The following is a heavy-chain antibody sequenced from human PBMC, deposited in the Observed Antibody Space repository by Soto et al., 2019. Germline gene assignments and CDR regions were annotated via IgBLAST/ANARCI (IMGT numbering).Heavy chain of an antibody. D-gene: IGHD6-19*01. CDR2: IWYDGSNK. J-gene: IGHJ4*02. V-gene: IGHV3-33*01. CDR1: GFTVSSYG. CDR3: ARDRVAVAGTIDY. Sequence: QMQLVESGGGVVQRGRSLRLSCAASGFTVSSYGMHWVRQAPGKGLEWVAVIWYDGSNKYYADSVKGRFTISRDNSKNTLYLQMNSLRAEDTAVYYCARDRVAVAGTIDYWGQGTLVTVSS.